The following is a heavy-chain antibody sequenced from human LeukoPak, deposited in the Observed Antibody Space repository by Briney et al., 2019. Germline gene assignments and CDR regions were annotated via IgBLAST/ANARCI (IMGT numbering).Heavy chain of an antibody. J-gene: IGHJ4*02. V-gene: IGHV3-7*01. CDR3: ARDSAGNDY. Sequence: PGVSLRLSCEASGFTFSTYWMSWVRQAPGKGLEWVANIKQDGSEKYYVDSVKGRFTISRDNAKNSLYLQMNSLRAEDTAMYYCARDSAGNDYWGQGTLVTVSS. CDR2: IKQDGSEK. D-gene: IGHD6-13*01. CDR1: GFTFSTYW.